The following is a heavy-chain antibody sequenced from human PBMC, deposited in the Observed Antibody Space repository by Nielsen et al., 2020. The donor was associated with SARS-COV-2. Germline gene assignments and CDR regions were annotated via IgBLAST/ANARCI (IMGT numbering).Heavy chain of an antibody. V-gene: IGHV5-10-1*01. CDR1: GYSFTSYW. Sequence: KVSCKGSGYSFTSYWISWVRQMPGKGLEWMGRIDPSDSYTNYSPSFQGHVTISADKSISTAYLQWSSLKASDTAMYYCARHSWYYDSSGPGDYWGQGTLVTVSS. J-gene: IGHJ4*02. D-gene: IGHD3-22*01. CDR3: ARHSWYYDSSGPGDY. CDR2: IDPSDSYT.